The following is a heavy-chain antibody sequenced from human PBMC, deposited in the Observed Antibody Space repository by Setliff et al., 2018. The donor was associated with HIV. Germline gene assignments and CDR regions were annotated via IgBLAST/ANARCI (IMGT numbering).Heavy chain of an antibody. CDR2: IYTSGST. D-gene: IGHD6-19*01. CDR1: GGSISSYY. CDR3: ARTGGQWLVEWFDP. Sequence: SETLSLTCTVSGGSISSYYWSWIRQPAGKGLEWIGRIYTSGSTNYNPSLKSRVTVSVDTSKNQFSLKLSSVTAADTAVYYCARTGGQWLVEWFDPWGHGTLVTVSS. J-gene: IGHJ5*02. V-gene: IGHV4-4*07.